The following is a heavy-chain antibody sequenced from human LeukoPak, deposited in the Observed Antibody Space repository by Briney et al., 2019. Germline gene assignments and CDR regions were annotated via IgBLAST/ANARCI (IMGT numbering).Heavy chain of an antibody. CDR1: GFTFSNYW. D-gene: IGHD6-13*01. CDR3: ARPYRGSPNAFDI. V-gene: IGHV3-7*01. J-gene: IGHJ3*02. Sequence: GGSLRLSCAASGFTFSNYWMTWVRLAPGKGLEWVANIKHDGSEESYVDSVKGRFTISRDNAKNSLYLQMNSLRAEDTAVYYCARPYRGSPNAFDIWGQGTMVTVSS. CDR2: IKHDGSEE.